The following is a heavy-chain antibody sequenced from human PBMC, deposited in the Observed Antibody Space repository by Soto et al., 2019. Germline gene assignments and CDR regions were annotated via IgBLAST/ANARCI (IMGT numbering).Heavy chain of an antibody. J-gene: IGHJ6*03. CDR1: GLNFSDYY. Sequence: QVQLVESGGGLVKPGGSLRLSCAASGLNFSDYYMTWIRRAPGKGLEWLSYISNTGRTIYYADSVQGRFTISRDNARYSLSLQMYSLRAEDTAVYYCARRFKASAGYYYMDVWGAGTAVTVSS. CDR2: ISNTGRTI. CDR3: ARRFKASAGYYYMDV. V-gene: IGHV3-11*01.